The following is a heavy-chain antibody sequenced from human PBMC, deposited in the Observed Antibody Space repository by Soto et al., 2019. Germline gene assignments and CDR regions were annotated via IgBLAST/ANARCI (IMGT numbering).Heavy chain of an antibody. CDR2: IYYSGST. CDR3: ARTSYDSSGTAADP. V-gene: IGHV4-31*03. D-gene: IGHD3-22*01. J-gene: IGHJ5*02. CDR1: GGSISSGGYY. Sequence: QVQLQESGPGLVKPSQTLSLTCTVSGGSISSGGYYWSWIRQHPGKGLEWIGYIYYSGSTYYNPSLRSRITISVDTSKNQFSLKLSSVTAADTAVYYCARTSYDSSGTAADPWGQGTLVTVSS.